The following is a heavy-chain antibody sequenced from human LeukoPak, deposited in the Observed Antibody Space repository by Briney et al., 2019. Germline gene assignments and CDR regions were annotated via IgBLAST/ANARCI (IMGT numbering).Heavy chain of an antibody. V-gene: IGHV4-61*02. CDR2: IYTSGIT. D-gene: IGHD5-24*01. CDR3: ARESRTVQMATSIHSHWFDP. Sequence: SQTLSLTCTVSGGSITSGSYYWSWIRQPAGKGLEWIGRIYTSGITNYNPSLKSRVTTSVDTSKNQFSLRLSSVTAADTAVYYCARESRTVQMATSIHSHWFDPWGQGTLVTVSS. J-gene: IGHJ5*02. CDR1: GGSITSGSYY.